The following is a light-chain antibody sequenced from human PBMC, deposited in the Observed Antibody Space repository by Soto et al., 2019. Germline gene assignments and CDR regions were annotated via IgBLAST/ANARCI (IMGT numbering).Light chain of an antibody. CDR1: QSVSDTH. CDR3: QQFDNVPLT. V-gene: IGKV3-20*01. Sequence: EIVLTQSPGALSLSPGESATLSCRASQSVSDTHVAWYQQRPGQAPRLLIYDASRRDIGVPDRFSGSGSGTDFTLTISGLEPEDFATYYCQQFDNVPLTFGGGTKVE. CDR2: DAS. J-gene: IGKJ4*01.